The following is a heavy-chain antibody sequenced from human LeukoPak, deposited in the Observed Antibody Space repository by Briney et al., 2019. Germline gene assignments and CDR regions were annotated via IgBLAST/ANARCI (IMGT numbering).Heavy chain of an antibody. V-gene: IGHV1-46*01. CDR3: ARGVEKTTVTTGGFDY. CDR1: GYTFTSYY. J-gene: IGHJ4*02. D-gene: IGHD4-17*01. Sequence: ASVKVSCKASGYTFTSYYMHWVRQAPRQGLEWMGIINPSGGSTSYAQKFQGRVTMTRDTSTSTVYMELSSLRSEDTAVYYCARGVEKTTVTTGGFDYWGQGTLVTVSS. CDR2: INPSGGST.